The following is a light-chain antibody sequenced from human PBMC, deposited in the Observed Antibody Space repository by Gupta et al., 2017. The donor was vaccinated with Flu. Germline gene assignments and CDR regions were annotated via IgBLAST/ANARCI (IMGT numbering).Light chain of an antibody. CDR1: SSDVGGFNY. Sequence: QSALTQPPSASGCPGQTVTIPCTGTSSDVGGFNYVSWYQQNPGKAPKLLIYEVSKRPSGVPDRCSGSKSGNTASLTVSGLQAEDEADYYCSTYAGGNKRVFGTGTKVTVL. J-gene: IGLJ1*01. CDR2: EVS. CDR3: STYAGGNKRV. V-gene: IGLV2-8*01.